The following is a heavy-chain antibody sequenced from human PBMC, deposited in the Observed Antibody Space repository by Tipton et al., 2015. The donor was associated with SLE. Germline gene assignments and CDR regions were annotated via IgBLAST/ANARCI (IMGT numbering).Heavy chain of an antibody. CDR2: IYYSGRT. J-gene: IGHJ3*02. Sequence: TLSLTCTVSGGSISSHYWSWIRQPPGKGLEWIGYIYYSGRTNYNPSLKSRVTISVDTSKNQFSLKLSSVTAADTAVYYCARDPFPTVTTGAFDIWGQGTMVTVSS. D-gene: IGHD4-17*01. CDR1: GGSISSHY. CDR3: ARDPFPTVTTGAFDI. V-gene: IGHV4-59*11.